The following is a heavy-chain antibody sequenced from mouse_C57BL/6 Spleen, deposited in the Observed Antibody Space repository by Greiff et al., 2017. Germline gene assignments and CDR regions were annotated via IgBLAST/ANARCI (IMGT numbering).Heavy chain of an antibody. V-gene: IGHV5-6*01. J-gene: IGHJ2*01. CDR2: ISSGGSYT. Sequence: EVMLVESGGDLVKPGGSLKLSCAASGFTFSSYGMSWVRQTPGQRLEWVATISSGGSYTYYPDSVKGRFTISRDNAKNTLYLQMSSLKSEDTAMYYCARHGYYDGSSSPYFDYWGQGTTLTVSS. CDR3: ARHGYYDGSSSPYFDY. D-gene: IGHD1-1*01. CDR1: GFTFSSYG.